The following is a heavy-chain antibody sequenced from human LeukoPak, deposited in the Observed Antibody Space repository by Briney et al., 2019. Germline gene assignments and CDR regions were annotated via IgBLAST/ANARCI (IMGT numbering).Heavy chain of an antibody. CDR1: GGTFSSYA. CDR3: ASSIFGVVPDAFDI. V-gene: IGHV1-69*13. Sequence: GASVNVSGKASGGTFSSYAISWVRQSPGQGLEWMGGIIPIFGTANYAQKFQGRVTITADESTSTAYMELSSLRSKDTAVYYCASSIFGVVPDAFDIWGQGTMVTVSS. D-gene: IGHD3-3*01. CDR2: IIPIFGTA. J-gene: IGHJ3*02.